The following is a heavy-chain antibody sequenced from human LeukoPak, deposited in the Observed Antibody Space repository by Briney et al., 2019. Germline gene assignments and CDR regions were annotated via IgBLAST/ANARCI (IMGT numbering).Heavy chain of an antibody. V-gene: IGHV3-53*01. J-gene: IGHJ4*02. D-gene: IGHD3-10*01. CDR1: GFTVSTSY. CDR2: IDSGGST. Sequence: GGSLRLSCAASGFTVSTSYMSWVRQAPGKGLEWVSVIDSGGSTNYADSVKGRFTISRDNSKNTLYLQMNSLRAEDTAVYYCAKDQSSPYGSFFDYWGQGTLVTVSS. CDR3: AKDQSSPYGSFFDY.